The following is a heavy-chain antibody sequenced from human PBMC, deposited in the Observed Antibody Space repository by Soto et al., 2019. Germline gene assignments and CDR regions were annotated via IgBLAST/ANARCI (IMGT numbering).Heavy chain of an antibody. CDR1: GYTFTSYD. Sequence: ASVKVSCKASGYTFTSYDINWVRQATGQGLEWMGWMNPNSGNTGYAQKFQGRVTMTRNTSISTAYMELSSLRSEDTAVYYCGSLTGTTRYYYGMDVWGQGTTVTVYS. V-gene: IGHV1-8*01. D-gene: IGHD1-7*01. J-gene: IGHJ6*02. CDR2: MNPNSGNT. CDR3: GSLTGTTRYYYGMDV.